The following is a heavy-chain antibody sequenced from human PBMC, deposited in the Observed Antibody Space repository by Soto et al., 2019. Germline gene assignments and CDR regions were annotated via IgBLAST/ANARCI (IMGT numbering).Heavy chain of an antibody. CDR3: ARVPPSSSWYVPNFDY. J-gene: IGHJ4*02. V-gene: IGHV3-33*08. CDR2: IWYGGTTK. D-gene: IGHD6-13*01. Sequence: GGSLRLSCAASGFTFSSYWMSWVRQAPGKGLEWVADIWYGGTTKYYADSVKGRFTISRDNSKNTLYLQMSSLRAEDTAVYYCARVPPSSSWYVPNFDYWGQGTLVTVSS. CDR1: GFTFSSYW.